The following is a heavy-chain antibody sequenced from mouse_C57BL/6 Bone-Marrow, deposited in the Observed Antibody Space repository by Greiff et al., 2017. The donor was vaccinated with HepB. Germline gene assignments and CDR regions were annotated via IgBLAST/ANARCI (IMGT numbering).Heavy chain of an antibody. J-gene: IGHJ4*01. D-gene: IGHD2-3*01. V-gene: IGHV14-4*01. CDR1: GFNIKDDY. CDR2: IDPENGDT. CDR3: TVYDDPYYYAMDY. Sequence: VQLKQSGAELVRPGASVKLSCTASGFNIKDDYMHWVKQRPEQGLEWIGWIDPENGDTEYASKFQGKATITADTSSNTAYLQLSSLTAEDTAVYYCTVYDDPYYYAMDYWGQGTSVTVSS.